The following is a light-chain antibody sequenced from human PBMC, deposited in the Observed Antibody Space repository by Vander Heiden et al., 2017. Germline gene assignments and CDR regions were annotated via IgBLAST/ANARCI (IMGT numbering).Light chain of an antibody. V-gene: IGLV3-1*01. CDR2: QRD. Sequence: SYELTQPPSVSVSPGQRASITCSGAKWGHRAGCWYQQMPGQSPVLDIDQRDKRPSGIPERFSGSNSGNTATLTRSGTQTMDEADYYCQVWDSSTAPFGGGTKLTVL. CDR3: QVWDSSTAP. CDR1: KWGHRA. J-gene: IGLJ3*02.